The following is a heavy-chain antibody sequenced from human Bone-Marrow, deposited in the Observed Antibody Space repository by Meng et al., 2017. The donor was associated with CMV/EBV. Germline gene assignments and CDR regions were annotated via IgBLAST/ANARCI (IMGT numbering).Heavy chain of an antibody. CDR3: ARVWGRHAFDI. CDR2: IHPHRGDT. D-gene: IGHD7-27*01. J-gene: IGHJ3*02. V-gene: IGHV1-2*02. CDR1: GYTFTAHY. Sequence: ASVKVSCKASGYTFTAHYFHWVRQAPGQGLEWMGWIHPHRGDTNYAQQFQGRVTLTRDTSISTAYMELSRLRSDDTAVYYCARVWGRHAFDIWGQGTMVTVSS.